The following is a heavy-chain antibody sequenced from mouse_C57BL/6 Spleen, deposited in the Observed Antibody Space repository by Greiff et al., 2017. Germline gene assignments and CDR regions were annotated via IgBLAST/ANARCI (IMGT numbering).Heavy chain of an antibody. CDR2: IRSKSNNYAT. J-gene: IGHJ4*01. V-gene: IGHV10-1*01. CDR1: GFSFNTYA. CDR3: VSGGRGAMDY. D-gene: IGHD3-3*01. Sequence: EVKLVESGGGLVQPKGSLKLSCAASGFSFNTYAMNWVRQAPGKGLEWVARIRSKSNNYATYYADSVKDRFTISRDDSESMLYLQMNNLKTEDTAMYYCVSGGRGAMDYWGQGTSVTVSS.